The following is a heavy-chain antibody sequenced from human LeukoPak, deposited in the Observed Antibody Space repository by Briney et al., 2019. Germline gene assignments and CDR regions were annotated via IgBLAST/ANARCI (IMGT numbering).Heavy chain of an antibody. V-gene: IGHV1-2*02. CDR3: AREKIESASGAFDI. D-gene: IGHD6-13*01. J-gene: IGHJ3*02. CDR2: INPNSGGT. CDR1: GYTFTGYY. Sequence: ASVKVSCKASGYTFTGYYMHWVRQAPGRGLEWMGWINPNSGGTNYAQKFQGRVTMTRDTSISTAYMELSSLRSDDTAVYYCAREKIESASGAFDIWGQGTMVTVSS.